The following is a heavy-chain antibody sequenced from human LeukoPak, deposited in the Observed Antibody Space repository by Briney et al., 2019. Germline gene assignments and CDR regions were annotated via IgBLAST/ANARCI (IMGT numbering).Heavy chain of an antibody. CDR3: STYSYGVGNDFDI. CDR1: GFTVSSNS. D-gene: IGHD5-18*01. J-gene: IGHJ3*02. V-gene: IGHV3-74*01. CDR2: INLDGTLE. Sequence: GGSLRLSCTVSGFTVSSNSWSWVRQAPGKGLMWVSHINLDGTLEGYADSVKGRFTVSRDNAKNTVYLEMNSLRAEDTAVYRCSTYSYGVGNDFDIWGQGTAVTVSS.